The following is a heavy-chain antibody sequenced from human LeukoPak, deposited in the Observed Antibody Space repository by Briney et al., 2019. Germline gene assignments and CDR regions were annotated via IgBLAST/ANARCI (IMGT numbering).Heavy chain of an antibody. V-gene: IGHV3-15*07. CDR2: IKPKTDGETT. J-gene: IGHJ4*02. D-gene: IGHD2-21*01. CDR3: ITPLPYSAQ. Sequence: GGSLRLSCAASGFTFSNAYMNRVRQAPGKGLEWVGRIKPKTDGETTEYAAPVKGRFSILRDDSKNMLYLQMNSLKTEDTAVYYCITPLPYSAQGGQGTLVTVSS. CDR1: GFTFSNAY.